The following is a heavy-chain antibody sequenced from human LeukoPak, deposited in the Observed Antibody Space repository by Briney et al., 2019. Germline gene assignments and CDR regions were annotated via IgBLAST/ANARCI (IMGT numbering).Heavy chain of an antibody. D-gene: IGHD6-13*01. Sequence: SETLSLTCAVYGGSFSGYYWSWIRQPPGKGLEWIGEINHSGSTNYNPSLKSRVTISVDTSKNQFSLKLSSVTAADTAVYYCARVSSSSWYTYYFDHWGQGTLVTVSS. CDR2: INHSGST. CDR3: ARVSSSSWYTYYFDH. CDR1: GGSFSGYY. V-gene: IGHV4-34*01. J-gene: IGHJ4*02.